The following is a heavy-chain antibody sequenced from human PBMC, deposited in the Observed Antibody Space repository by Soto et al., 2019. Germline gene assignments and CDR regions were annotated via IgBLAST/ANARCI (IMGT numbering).Heavy chain of an antibody. D-gene: IGHD3-10*01. J-gene: IGHJ6*02. Sequence: PGESLKISCKGSGYSFTSYWIGWVRQMPGKGLEWMGIIYPGDSDTRYSPSFQGQVTIPADKSISTAYLQWSSLKASDTAMYYCARFGPDGSGSLNYYYYGMDVWGQGTTVTVSS. V-gene: IGHV5-51*01. CDR2: IYPGDSDT. CDR1: GYSFTSYW. CDR3: ARFGPDGSGSLNYYYYGMDV.